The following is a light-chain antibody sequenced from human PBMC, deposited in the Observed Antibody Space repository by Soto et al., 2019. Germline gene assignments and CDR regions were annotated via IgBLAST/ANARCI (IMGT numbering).Light chain of an antibody. V-gene: IGKV3-15*01. Sequence: EIVMTQSPATLSVSPGERATLSCRASQSVSSNLAWYQQKPGQAPRLLIYSASTRATGIPARFSGSGSGTEFTLTISSLQSEDFAVYYYHQYNNWHRTFGQGTKVEIK. CDR2: SAS. CDR1: QSVSSN. CDR3: HQYNNWHRT. J-gene: IGKJ1*01.